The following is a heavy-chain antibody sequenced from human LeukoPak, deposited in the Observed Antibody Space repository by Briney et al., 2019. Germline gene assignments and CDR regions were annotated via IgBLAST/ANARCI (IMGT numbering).Heavy chain of an antibody. V-gene: IGHV4-61*02. CDR1: GGSISSGSYY. CDR2: IYTSGST. D-gene: IGHD2-15*01. J-gene: IGHJ2*01. CDR3: ARIVFPERYCSGGSCYTKNYWYFDL. Sequence: PSQTLSLTCTVSGGSISSGSYYWSWIRQPAGKGLEWIGRIYTSGSTNCNPSLKSRVTISVDTSKNQFSLKLSSVTAADTAVYYCARIVFPERYCSGGSCYTKNYWYFDLWGRGTLVTVSS.